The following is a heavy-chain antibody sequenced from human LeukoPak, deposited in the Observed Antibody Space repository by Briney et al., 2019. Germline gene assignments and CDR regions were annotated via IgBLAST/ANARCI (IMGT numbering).Heavy chain of an antibody. J-gene: IGHJ5*02. CDR2: IYYSGST. CDR1: GDSTSSDRYY. D-gene: IGHD2-2*01. CDR3: ATGEVYCSSTSCLAPFDP. V-gene: IGHV4-39*01. Sequence: PSETLSLTCTISGDSTSSDRYYGGWVRQPPGKGLEWIGNIYYSGSTYYNPSLKSRVTMSADTSKNQFSLKLSSVTAADTAVYYCATGEVYCSSTSCLAPFDPWGQGTLVTVSS.